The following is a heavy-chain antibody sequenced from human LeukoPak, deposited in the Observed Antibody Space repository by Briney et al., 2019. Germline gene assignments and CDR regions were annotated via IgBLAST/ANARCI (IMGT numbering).Heavy chain of an antibody. CDR3: ASGYAGYDQFDY. CDR2: IRSGDSDT. J-gene: IGHJ4*02. CDR1: GSTFTTYW. Sequence: GESLKISCKGSGSTFTTYWIGWVRQMPGKGLEWMGIIRSGDSDTRYSPSFQGQVTISADKSISTAYLQWSSLKASDTAMYYCASGYAGYDQFDYWGRGTLVTVSS. D-gene: IGHD5-12*01. V-gene: IGHV5-51*01.